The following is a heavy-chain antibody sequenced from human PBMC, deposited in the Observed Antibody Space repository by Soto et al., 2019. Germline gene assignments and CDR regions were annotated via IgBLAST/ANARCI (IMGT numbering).Heavy chain of an antibody. Sequence: SETLSLTCAVYGWSFSGYYWSWIRQPPGKGLEWIGEINHSGSTNYNPSLKSRVTISVDTSKNQFSLKLSSVTAADTAVYYCARGGSYYGSGSYYFWENYYYGMDVWGQGTTVTVSS. CDR2: INHSGST. CDR1: GWSFSGYY. D-gene: IGHD3-10*01. CDR3: ARGGSYYGSGSYYFWENYYYGMDV. J-gene: IGHJ6*02. V-gene: IGHV4-34*01.